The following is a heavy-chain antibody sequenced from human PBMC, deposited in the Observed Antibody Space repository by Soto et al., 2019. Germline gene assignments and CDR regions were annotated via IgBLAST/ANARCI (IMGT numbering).Heavy chain of an antibody. J-gene: IGHJ4*02. CDR1: GFTFSSYA. D-gene: IGHD3-9*01. CDR3: AKDLGHYDILTGYPTFGY. Sequence: GGSLRLSCAASGFTFSSYAMSWVRQAPGEGLEWVSAVSRSGGNTYYADSVKGRFTISRDNSKNTLYLQMNSLRAEDTAVYYCAKDLGHYDILTGYPTFGYWGQGTLVTVSS. V-gene: IGHV3-23*01. CDR2: VSRSGGNT.